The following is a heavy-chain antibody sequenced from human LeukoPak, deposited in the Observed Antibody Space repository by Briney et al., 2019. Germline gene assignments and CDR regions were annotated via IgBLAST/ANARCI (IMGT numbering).Heavy chain of an antibody. J-gene: IGHJ4*02. Sequence: ASVKVSCKASGYTFTSYYMHWVRQAPGQGLEWMGIINPSGGSTSYAQKFQGRVTMTRDMSTSTVYMELSSLRSEDTAVYYCARNGEDTAMGSSLDYWGQGTLVTVSS. D-gene: IGHD5-18*01. CDR3: ARNGEDTAMGSSLDY. CDR2: INPSGGST. V-gene: IGHV1-46*01. CDR1: GYTFTSYY.